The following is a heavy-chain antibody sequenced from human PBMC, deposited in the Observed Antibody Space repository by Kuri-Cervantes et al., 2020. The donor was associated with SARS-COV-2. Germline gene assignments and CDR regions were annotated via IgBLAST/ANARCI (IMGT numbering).Heavy chain of an antibody. Sequence: GESLKIPCTVSGGSVSSGSYYWSWIRPPPGKGLVWVSRINPDGSYTNNADSVKGRFTLSRDNAKNMLFLQMNSLRAEDTAVYYCVRDGDHWNFDYWGQGTLVTVSS. V-gene: IGHV3-74*01. CDR3: VRDGDHWNFDY. D-gene: IGHD1-1*01. J-gene: IGHJ4*02. CDR2: INPDGSYT. CDR1: GGSVSSGSYY.